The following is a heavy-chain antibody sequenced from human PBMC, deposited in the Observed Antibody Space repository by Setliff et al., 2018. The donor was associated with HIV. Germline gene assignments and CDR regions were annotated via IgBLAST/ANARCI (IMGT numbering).Heavy chain of an antibody. J-gene: IGHJ4*02. V-gene: IGHV4-59*01. D-gene: IGHD3-22*01. Sequence: SETLSLTCTVSGGSISSYYWSWIRQPPGKGLEWIGYIYYSGSTNYNLSLKSRVTMSIDTSKNHFSLRLTSVTVADTAVYFCVRVFYDATDYYAPLFDYWGQGTLVTVSS. CDR2: IYYSGST. CDR1: GGSISSYY. CDR3: VRVFYDATDYYAPLFDY.